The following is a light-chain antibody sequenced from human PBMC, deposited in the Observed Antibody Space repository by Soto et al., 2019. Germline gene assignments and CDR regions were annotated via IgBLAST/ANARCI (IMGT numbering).Light chain of an antibody. CDR3: TSYAGSNIWV. CDR2: EVS. Sequence: QSALTQPPSASGSPGQSVTISCTGTSSDVGADNYVSWYQQYPGKAPKLMIYEVSKRPSGVPDRCSGSKSGKTASLTVSGLQPEDEADYYCTSYAGSNIWVFGGGTKLTVL. J-gene: IGLJ3*02. V-gene: IGLV2-8*01. CDR1: SSDVGADNY.